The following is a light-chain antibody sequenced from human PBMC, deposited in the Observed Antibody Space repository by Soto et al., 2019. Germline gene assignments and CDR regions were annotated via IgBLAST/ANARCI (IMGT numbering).Light chain of an antibody. Sequence: QSVLTQPASVSGSPGQSITISCTGTSSDVGSYNLVSWYQQHPGKAPKLMIYEGSKRPSGVSNRFSGSKSGNTASLTISGLQAEDAADYYCCSYAGSSVHVVFGGGTKLTVL. J-gene: IGLJ2*01. CDR1: SSDVGSYNL. CDR2: EGS. CDR3: CSYAGSSVHVV. V-gene: IGLV2-23*01.